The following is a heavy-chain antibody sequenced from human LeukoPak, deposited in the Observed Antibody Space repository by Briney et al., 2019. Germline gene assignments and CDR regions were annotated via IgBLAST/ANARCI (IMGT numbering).Heavy chain of an antibody. CDR3: AKVLTGFGELLSFPLDY. CDR1: GFTFNSNW. D-gene: IGHD3-10*01. Sequence: GGSLRLSCAASGFTFNSNWMTWVRQAPGKGLEWVSAISGSGGSTYYADSVKGRFTISRDNSKNTLYLQMNSLRAEDTAVYYCAKVLTGFGELLSFPLDYWGQGTLVTVSS. V-gene: IGHV3-23*01. CDR2: ISGSGGST. J-gene: IGHJ4*02.